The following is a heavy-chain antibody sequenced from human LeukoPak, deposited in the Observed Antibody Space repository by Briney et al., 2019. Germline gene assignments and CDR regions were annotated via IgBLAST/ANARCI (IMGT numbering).Heavy chain of an antibody. Sequence: GGSLRLSCTASGFSVSHNYMNWVRQAPGKGLEWVALIYSGGNTHYADSVKGRFTISRDNSKNTLYLQMSSLRVEDTAAYYCARTGRGYSYGYQLDYWGQGTLVTVSS. CDR2: IYSGGNT. V-gene: IGHV3-66*01. CDR1: GFSVSHNY. J-gene: IGHJ4*02. D-gene: IGHD5-18*01. CDR3: ARTGRGYSYGYQLDY.